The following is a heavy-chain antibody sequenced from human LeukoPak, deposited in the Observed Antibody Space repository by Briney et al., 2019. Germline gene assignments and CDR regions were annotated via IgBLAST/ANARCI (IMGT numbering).Heavy chain of an antibody. CDR1: GYTFTSYG. CDR3: ARVREQGI. V-gene: IGHV1-2*02. CDR2: INPNSGGT. D-gene: IGHD2-15*01. J-gene: IGHJ4*02. Sequence: ATVTVSCKASGYTFTSYGISWVRQAPGQGLEWMGWINPNSGGTNYAQKFQGRVTMTRDTSISTAYMELSRLRSDDTAVYYCARVREQGIWGQGTLVTVSS.